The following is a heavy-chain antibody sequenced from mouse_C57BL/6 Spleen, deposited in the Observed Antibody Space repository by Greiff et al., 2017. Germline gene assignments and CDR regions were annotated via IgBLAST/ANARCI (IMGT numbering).Heavy chain of an antibody. CDR2: ISSGSSTI. CDR3: ARGAGYPYYFDY. Sequence: EVQLEESGGGLVKPGGSLKLTCAASGFTFSDYGMHWVRQAPEKGLEWVAYISSGSSTIYYADTVKGRFTISRDNAKNTLFLQMTSLRSEDTARYYCARGAGYPYYFDYWGQGTTLTVSS. V-gene: IGHV5-17*01. D-gene: IGHD2-2*01. J-gene: IGHJ2*01. CDR1: GFTFSDYG.